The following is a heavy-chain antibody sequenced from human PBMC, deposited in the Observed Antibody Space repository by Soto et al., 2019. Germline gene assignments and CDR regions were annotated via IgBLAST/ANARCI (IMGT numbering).Heavy chain of an antibody. D-gene: IGHD3-22*01. CDR1: GGTFSSYT. CDR2: IIPILGIA. Sequence: QVQLVQSGAEVKKPGSSVKVSCKASGGTFSSYTISWVRQAPGQGLEWMGRIIPILGIANYAQKFQGRVTITADNSTSTAYMELSSLRSEDTAVYYCATSDSSGYYYEWFDPWGQGTLVTVSS. J-gene: IGHJ5*02. CDR3: ATSDSSGYYYEWFDP. V-gene: IGHV1-69*02.